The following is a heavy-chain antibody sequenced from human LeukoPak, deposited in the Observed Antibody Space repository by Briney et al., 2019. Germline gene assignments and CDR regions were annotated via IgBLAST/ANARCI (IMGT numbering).Heavy chain of an antibody. CDR1: GFTFSSYA. J-gene: IGHJ4*02. V-gene: IGHV3-23*01. CDR2: ISSSGGST. Sequence: GGSLRLSCAASGFTFSSYAMSWVRQAPGKGLEWVSAISSSGGSTYYADSVKGRFTISRDNSKNTLYLQMNSLRAEDTAVYYCAKSAGGITMIVVVIVYFDYWGQGTLVTVSS. D-gene: IGHD3-22*01. CDR3: AKSAGGITMIVVVIVYFDY.